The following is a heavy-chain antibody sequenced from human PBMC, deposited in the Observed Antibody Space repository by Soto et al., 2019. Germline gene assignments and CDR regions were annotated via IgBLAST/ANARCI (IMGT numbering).Heavy chain of an antibody. V-gene: IGHV4-39*07. Sequence: SETLSLTCTVSGASIGGSTKYWGWIRQPPGKGLEWIGYIYHSGSTYYNPSLKSRVTISVDRSKNQFSLKLSSVTAADTAVYYFARTLPASSSWYRWHYYGMDVWGQGTTVTVSS. J-gene: IGHJ6*02. CDR3: ARTLPASSSWYRWHYYGMDV. D-gene: IGHD6-13*01. CDR1: GASIGGSTKY. CDR2: IYHSGST.